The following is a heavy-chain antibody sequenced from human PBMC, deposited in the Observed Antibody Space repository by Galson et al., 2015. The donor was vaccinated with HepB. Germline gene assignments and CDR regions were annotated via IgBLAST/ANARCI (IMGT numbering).Heavy chain of an antibody. CDR2: ISSTGTTM. D-gene: IGHD3-10*01. J-gene: IGHJ2*01. V-gene: IGHV3-48*02. CDR3: ARVYFGSGSSSAYWYFDL. CDR1: GFTFSSYT. Sequence: LRLSCAASGFTFSSYTMNWVRQAPGKGLESVSYISSTGTTMYYADSAKGRFTIPRDNAQNSLYLQMNSLRDEDTAVYYCARVYFGSGSSSAYWYFDLWGRGALVTVSS.